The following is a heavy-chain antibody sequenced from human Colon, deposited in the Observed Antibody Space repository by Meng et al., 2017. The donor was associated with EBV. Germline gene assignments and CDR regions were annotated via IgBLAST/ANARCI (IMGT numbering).Heavy chain of an antibody. CDR3: ARERPGGMATTPYFDY. CDR1: GGSFSSYA. V-gene: IGHV1-69*10. J-gene: IGHJ4*02. CDR2: IIPILGIA. D-gene: IGHD5-24*01. Sequence: QVQLVQSGAEVKKPGSSVKVSSKASGGSFSSYAISWVRQAPGQGLEWMGGIIPILGIANYAQKFQVRVTITADKSTSTAYMELSSLRSEDTAVYYCARERPGGMATTPYFDYWGQGTLVTVSS.